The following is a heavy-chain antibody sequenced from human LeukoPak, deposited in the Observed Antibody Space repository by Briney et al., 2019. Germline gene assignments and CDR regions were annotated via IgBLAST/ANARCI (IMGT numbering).Heavy chain of an antibody. CDR1: GGTFSSYA. CDR2: IIPIFGTA. J-gene: IGHJ4*02. V-gene: IGHV1-69*05. CDR3: AREIGAEGFGFDY. D-gene: IGHD3-10*01. Sequence: SVKVSCKASGGTFSSYAISWVRQAPGQGLEWMGGIIPIFGTANYAQKFQGRATITTDESTSTAYMELSSLRSEDTAVYYCAREIGAEGFGFDYWGQGTLVTVSS.